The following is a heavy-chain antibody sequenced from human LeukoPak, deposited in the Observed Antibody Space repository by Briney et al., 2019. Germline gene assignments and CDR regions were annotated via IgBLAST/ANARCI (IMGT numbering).Heavy chain of an antibody. CDR1: GYIFTGYY. V-gene: IGHV1-46*01. D-gene: IGHD1-26*01. CDR2: INPTGGST. J-gene: IGHJ5*02. CDR3: ARDNSVGDNAWWFDP. Sequence: ASVKVSCKASGYIFTGYYMHWVRQAPGQGLEWMGLINPTGGSTGYAQKFQGRVTMTRDMSTSTDYMELSSLRSGDTAIYYCARDNSVGDNAWWFDPWGQGTLVTVSS.